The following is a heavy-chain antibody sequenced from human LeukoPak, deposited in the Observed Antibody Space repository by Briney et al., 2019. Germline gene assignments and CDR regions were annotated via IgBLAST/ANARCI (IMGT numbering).Heavy chain of an antibody. CDR3: ARASVAGLWPFDY. CDR1: GYTFTGCY. D-gene: IGHD5-18*01. Sequence: ASVKVSCKASGYTFTGCYMHWVGQAPGQGLEWMGWINPNSGGTNYAQKFQGRVTMTRDTSISTAYMELSRLRSDDTAVYYCARASVAGLWPFDYWGQGTLVTVSS. V-gene: IGHV1-2*02. CDR2: INPNSGGT. J-gene: IGHJ4*02.